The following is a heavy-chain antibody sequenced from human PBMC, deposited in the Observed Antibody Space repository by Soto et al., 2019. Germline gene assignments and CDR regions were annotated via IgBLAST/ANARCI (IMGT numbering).Heavy chain of an antibody. CDR1: GFTFSSYA. CDR2: TSSGGGI. CDR3: ASLGWGRVSPLDY. Sequence: EVQLLESGGGLVQPGGSLRLSCLASGFTFSSYAMSWVRQAPGKGLEWVSGTSSGGGIYYADSVKGRFTISRYNSKNALSLQMHSLRAEDTAVYYCASLGWGRVSPLDYWGQGTLVTVSS. J-gene: IGHJ4*02. D-gene: IGHD7-27*01. V-gene: IGHV3-23*01.